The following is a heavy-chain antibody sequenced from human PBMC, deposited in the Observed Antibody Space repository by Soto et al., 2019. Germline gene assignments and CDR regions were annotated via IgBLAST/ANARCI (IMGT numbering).Heavy chain of an antibody. Sequence: GGSLRLSCAASGFTFRDYAMSWVRQAPGKGLQWVSGISDSGVTTYYADSVKGRFAISRDNSKNTLYLQMNSLRAEDTAVYYCAKDGGRWPNYYYYGMDVWGQGTTVTVSS. D-gene: IGHD3-16*01. CDR3: AKDGGRWPNYYYYGMDV. J-gene: IGHJ6*02. V-gene: IGHV3-23*01. CDR1: GFTFRDYA. CDR2: ISDSGVTT.